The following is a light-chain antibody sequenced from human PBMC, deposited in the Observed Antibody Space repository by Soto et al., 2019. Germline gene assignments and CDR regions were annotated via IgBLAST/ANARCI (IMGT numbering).Light chain of an antibody. Sequence: EVVLTQSPGTLSLSPGERATLSCGASQSVNSNYLAWYQQKPGQTPKLLIFGTSNRATGIPDRFSGSGSGTAFTLTINRLEPEDCAVYYCQQYVSSTGTFGQGTKVDIK. V-gene: IGKV3-20*01. J-gene: IGKJ1*01. CDR2: GTS. CDR3: QQYVSSTGT. CDR1: QSVNSNY.